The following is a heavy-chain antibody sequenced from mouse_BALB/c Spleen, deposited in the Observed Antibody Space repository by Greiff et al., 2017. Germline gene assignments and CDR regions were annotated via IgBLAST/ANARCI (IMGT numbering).Heavy chain of an antibody. V-gene: IGHV14-4*02. Sequence: VQLQRSGAELVRSGASVKLSCTASGFNINDYYMHWVKQRPEQGLEWIGWIDPENGDTEYAPKFQGKATMTADTSSNTAYLQLSSLTSEDTAVYYCKGDYDVVDYWGQGTSVTVSS. CDR1: GFNINDYY. CDR2: IDPENGDT. J-gene: IGHJ4*01. D-gene: IGHD2-4*01. CDR3: KGDYDVVDY.